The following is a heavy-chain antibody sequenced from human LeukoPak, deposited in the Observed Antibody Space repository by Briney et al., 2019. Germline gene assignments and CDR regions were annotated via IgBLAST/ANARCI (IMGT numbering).Heavy chain of an antibody. Sequence: PSETLSLTCAVYGGSFSGYYWSWIRQPPGKGLEWIGEINHSGSTNYNPSLKSRVTISVDTSKSQFSLKLSSVTAADTAVYYCARDGGLSGLPPESVVVVAATLYGMDVWGQGTTVTVSS. D-gene: IGHD2-15*01. CDR1: GGSFSGYY. V-gene: IGHV4-34*01. CDR2: INHSGST. CDR3: ARDGGLSGLPPESVVVVAATLYGMDV. J-gene: IGHJ6*02.